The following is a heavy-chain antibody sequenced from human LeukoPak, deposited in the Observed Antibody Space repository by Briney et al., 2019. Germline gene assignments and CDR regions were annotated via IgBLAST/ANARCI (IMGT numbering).Heavy chain of an antibody. CDR2: INTNSGNP. CDR3: GRDSNLDF. V-gene: IGHV7-4-1*02. Sequence: GASVKVSCKTSGYIFSRYAIHWVRQAPGQGLEWMGWINTNSGNPTYAQGFKGRLVFFLDTSANTAYLQISGLKAEDTAIYYCGRDSNLDFWGQGTLVTVSS. J-gene: IGHJ4*02. CDR1: GYIFSRYA. D-gene: IGHD1-14*01.